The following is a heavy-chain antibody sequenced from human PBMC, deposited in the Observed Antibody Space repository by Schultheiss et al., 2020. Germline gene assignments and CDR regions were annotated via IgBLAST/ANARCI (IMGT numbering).Heavy chain of an antibody. Sequence: GGSLRLSCAASGFTFSTFSMHWVRQAPGKGLEWVAFISSDGSNKIYADSVKGRFTFSRDNSKSTLHLQMNSLRVEDTAVYYCARHGVAVAGDPFDYWGQGTLVTVSS. V-gene: IGHV3-30-3*01. D-gene: IGHD6-19*01. CDR1: GFTFSTFS. CDR3: ARHGVAVAGDPFDY. CDR2: ISSDGSNK. J-gene: IGHJ4*02.